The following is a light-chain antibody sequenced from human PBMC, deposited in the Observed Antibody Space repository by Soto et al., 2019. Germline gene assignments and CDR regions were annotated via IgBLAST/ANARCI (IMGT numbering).Light chain of an antibody. CDR1: RGISNY. J-gene: IGKJ1*01. Sequence: DIQMTQSPSSLSASVGDRVTITCRASRGISNYLAWYQQKPGEVPKLLIYAATTLQSGVPSRFSGSGSGTDFTLTISSLQPEDVATYYCQKYDSVPQTFGQGTKVDIK. CDR3: QKYDSVPQT. V-gene: IGKV1-27*01. CDR2: AAT.